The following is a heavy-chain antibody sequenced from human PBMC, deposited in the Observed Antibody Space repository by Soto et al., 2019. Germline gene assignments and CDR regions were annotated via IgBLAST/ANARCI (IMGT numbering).Heavy chain of an antibody. CDR3: ASGLWYFDL. V-gene: IGHV4-31*03. J-gene: IGHJ2*01. CDR2: IFYSGNT. Sequence: QVQLQESGPGLVKPSQTLSLTCTVSGGSLSSGGYYWSWIRPHPEKGLEWIGCIFYSGNTAYNPSLKSRIFIAVDTSKDQFSLKLSAVTAADTAVYYCASGLWYFDLWGRGTLVTVSS. CDR1: GGSLSSGGYY.